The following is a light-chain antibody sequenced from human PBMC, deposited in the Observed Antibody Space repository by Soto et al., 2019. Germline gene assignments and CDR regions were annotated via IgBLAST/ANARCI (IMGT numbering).Light chain of an antibody. V-gene: IGKV3-20*01. CDR1: QSVSSSY. J-gene: IGKJ1*01. CDR2: GAS. CDR3: QQYGSSPRT. Sequence: EIVLTQSPGTLSLSPGERATLSCRASQSVSSSYLAWYQQKPGQAPRLLIYGASSRATGIPDRFSGSGSGTDFTLPISRLEPEDCAVYYWQQYGSSPRTFGQGTKVEIK.